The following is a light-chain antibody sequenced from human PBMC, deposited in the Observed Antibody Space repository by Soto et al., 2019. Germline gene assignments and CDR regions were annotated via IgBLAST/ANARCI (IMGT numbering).Light chain of an antibody. CDR2: DAS. J-gene: IGKJ1*01. CDR1: QSISSW. Sequence: DIQMTQSPSTLSASVGDRVTITCRASQSISSWLAWYQQKPGKAPKLLIYDASSLESGVPSRFSGSGSGTEFTLTISSLQPDDFATYYCQQYNSYSPRTFDQGTKVEI. CDR3: QQYNSYSPRT. V-gene: IGKV1-5*01.